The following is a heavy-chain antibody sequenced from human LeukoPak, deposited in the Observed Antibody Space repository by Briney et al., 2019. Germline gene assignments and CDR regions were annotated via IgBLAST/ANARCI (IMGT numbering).Heavy chain of an antibody. CDR1: GFTFNDYW. CDR2: ISSSGSTI. J-gene: IGHJ4*02. CDR3: ARDYVENEPFDY. Sequence: PGGSLRLSCAASGFTFNDYWMNWVRQAPGKGLEWVSYISSSGSTIYYADSVKGRFTISRDNAKNSLYLQMNSLRAEDTAVYYCARDYVENEPFDYWGQGTLVTVSS. D-gene: IGHD4-17*01. V-gene: IGHV3-11*04.